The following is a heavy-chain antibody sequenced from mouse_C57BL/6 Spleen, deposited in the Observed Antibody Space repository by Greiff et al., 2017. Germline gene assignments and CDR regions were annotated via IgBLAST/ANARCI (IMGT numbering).Heavy chain of an antibody. CDR2: IWGGGST. V-gene: IGHV2-9*01. J-gene: IGHJ4*01. D-gene: IGHD2-4*01. CDR1: GFSLTSYG. CDR3: VKHVNYEYAGEYTMCY. Sequence: VQLQQSGPGLVAPSQSLSITCTVSGFSLTSYGVDWVRQPPGKGLEWLGVIWGGGSTNYNSALMSRLSISKDNSKSQVFLKMNSLQNDDTAMYYSVKHVNYEYAGEYTMCYWGQKTSETPSS.